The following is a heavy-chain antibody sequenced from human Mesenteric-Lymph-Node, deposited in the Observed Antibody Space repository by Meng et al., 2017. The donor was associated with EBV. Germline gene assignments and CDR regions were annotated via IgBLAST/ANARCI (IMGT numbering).Heavy chain of an antibody. V-gene: IGHV1-3*01. CDR2: IYGGNGNT. Sequence: QLQLEQSGAEVKRTGASVKVSCKASGYSFTNYAIHWVRQAPGQSLEWMGWIYGGNGNTRYSQKFQGRLTVSTDTSASTVYMELRSLTSADTAVYYCARGIVVEPAASDYWGQGTLVTVSS. D-gene: IGHD2-2*01. CDR3: ARGIVVEPAASDY. CDR1: GYSFTNYA. J-gene: IGHJ4*02.